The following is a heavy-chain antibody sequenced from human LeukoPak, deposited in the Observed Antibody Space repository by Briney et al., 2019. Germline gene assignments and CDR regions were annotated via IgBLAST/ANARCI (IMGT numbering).Heavy chain of an antibody. CDR3: VTWIIVSGIPSGVDI. V-gene: IGHV1-2*02. CDR2: INTLTGVT. D-gene: IGHD2-15*01. Sequence: GASVKVSCKASGYPFTDYFIHWVRQAPGQGLEWMGWINTLTGVTLYAQKFQGRLTMTWDTSTSTANMELRSLRSDDTAVHYCVTWIIVSGIPSGVDIWGQGTMVTVSS. CDR1: GYPFTDYF. J-gene: IGHJ3*02.